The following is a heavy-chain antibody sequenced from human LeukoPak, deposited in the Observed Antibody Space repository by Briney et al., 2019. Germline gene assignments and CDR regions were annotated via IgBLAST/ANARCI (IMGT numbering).Heavy chain of an antibody. CDR3: AKAYYGSGSPLDWFDP. Sequence: GGSLRLSCAASGFTFSSYGMHWVRQAPGKGLEWVAIISYDGSKKYYGDSVKGRFTISRDNSKNTLYLQMNSLRAEDTAVYYCAKAYYGSGSPLDWFDPWVQGTLVTVSS. D-gene: IGHD3-10*01. CDR1: GFTFSSYG. V-gene: IGHV3-30*18. J-gene: IGHJ5*02. CDR2: ISYDGSKK.